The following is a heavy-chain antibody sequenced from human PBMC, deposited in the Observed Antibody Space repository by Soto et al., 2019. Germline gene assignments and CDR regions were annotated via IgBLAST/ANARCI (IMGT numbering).Heavy chain of an antibody. D-gene: IGHD6-13*01. V-gene: IGHV3-21*01. CDR2: ISSNSAYI. Sequence: GGSLRLSCAASGFTFRSFTRNWVRQAPGKGLECVSTISSNSAYIYYTDALRGRFTISRDNAKNSLHLQMNSLRAEDTAVYYCTRDASRDSSARGWFDPWGPGTLVTVYS. CDR3: TRDASRDSSARGWFDP. J-gene: IGHJ5*02. CDR1: GFTFRSFT.